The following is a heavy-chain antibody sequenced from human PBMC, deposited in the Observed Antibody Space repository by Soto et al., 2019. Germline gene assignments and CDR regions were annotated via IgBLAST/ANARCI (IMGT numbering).Heavy chain of an antibody. CDR2: IHYSGST. D-gene: IGHD2-21*01. CDR3: TRGGDAYKNGH. CDR1: CGSVNICTYY. Sequence: ASETLSLTCTVPCGSVNICTYYWSWIRQPPGKGLEWIGFIHYSGSTNYNPSLKSRVTMSVDTSKNQFSLKLTSVNAADTAVYYCTRGGDAYKNGHWGQGTLVTVSS. J-gene: IGHJ4*02. V-gene: IGHV4-61*01.